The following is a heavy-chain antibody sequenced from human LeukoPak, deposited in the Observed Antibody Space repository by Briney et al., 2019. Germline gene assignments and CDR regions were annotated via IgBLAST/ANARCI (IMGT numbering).Heavy chain of an antibody. D-gene: IGHD5-18*01. CDR1: GFTFSSYG. CDR2: ISYDGSNK. V-gene: IGHV3-30*18. Sequence: GRSLRLSCAASGFTFSSYGMHSVRQAPGKGLEWVAVISYDGSNKYYADSVKGRFTISRDNSKNTLYLQMNSLRAEDTAVYYCAKDRDTAMVSFDYWGQGTLVTVSS. J-gene: IGHJ4*02. CDR3: AKDRDTAMVSFDY.